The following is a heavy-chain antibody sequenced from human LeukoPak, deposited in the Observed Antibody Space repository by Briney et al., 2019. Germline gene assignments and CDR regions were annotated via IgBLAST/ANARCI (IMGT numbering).Heavy chain of an antibody. CDR1: GFTFSSYA. CDR2: ISFDGTHD. D-gene: IGHD3-10*01. J-gene: IGHJ4*02. V-gene: IGHV3-30*04. CDR3: AKVTYGSGTYGAFDY. Sequence: PGGSLRLSCAASGFTFSSYAIHWVRQAPGKGLEWVAVISFDGTHDFYADSVKGRFTISRDNSKNTLYLQMNSLRAEDTAVYYCAKVTYGSGTYGAFDYWGQGTLVTVSS.